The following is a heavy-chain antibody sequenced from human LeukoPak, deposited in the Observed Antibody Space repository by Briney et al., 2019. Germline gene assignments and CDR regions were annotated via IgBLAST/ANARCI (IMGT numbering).Heavy chain of an antibody. CDR2: INPNSGGT. D-gene: IGHD6-19*01. J-gene: IGHJ4*02. V-gene: IGHV1-2*02. Sequence: GASVKVSCKASGYTFTGYYMHWVRQAPGQGLEWMGWINPNSGGTNYAQKFQGRVTMTRDTSISAAYMELSRLRSDDTAVYYCARATQRQYYFDYWGQGTLVTVSS. CDR3: ARATQRQYYFDY. CDR1: GYTFTGYY.